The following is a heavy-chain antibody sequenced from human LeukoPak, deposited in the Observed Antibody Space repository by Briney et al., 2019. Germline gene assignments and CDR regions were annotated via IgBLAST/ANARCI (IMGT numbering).Heavy chain of an antibody. D-gene: IGHD4-17*01. CDR2: IYYSGST. CDR3: ARYIHYGDYFDY. Sequence: SETLSLTCTVSGGSISGSISSYYWNWIRQPPGKGLEWIGYIYYSGSTNYNPSLKSRVTISVDTSKNQFSLKLSSVTAADTAVYYCARYIHYGDYFDYWGQGTLVTVSS. J-gene: IGHJ4*02. V-gene: IGHV4-61*05. CDR1: GGSISGSISSYY.